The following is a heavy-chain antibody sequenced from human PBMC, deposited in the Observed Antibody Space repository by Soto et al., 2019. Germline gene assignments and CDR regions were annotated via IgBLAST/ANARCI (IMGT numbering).Heavy chain of an antibody. D-gene: IGHD6-19*01. CDR1: GFTFDDYA. J-gene: IGHJ4*01. CDR3: AKDKTLSGWYAFDY. Sequence: EVQLVESGGGLVQPGRSLRLSCAASGFTFDDYAMHWVRQAPGKGLEWVSGISWNSGNIGYADSVKGRFTISRDNAKNSLYLQMNSLRAEDTALYYCAKDKTLSGWYAFDYWGHGTLVTVSS. CDR2: ISWNSGNI. V-gene: IGHV3-9*01.